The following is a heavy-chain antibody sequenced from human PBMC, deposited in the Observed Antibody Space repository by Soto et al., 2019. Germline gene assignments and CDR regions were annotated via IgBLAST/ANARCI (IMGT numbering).Heavy chain of an antibody. D-gene: IGHD1-1*01. V-gene: IGHV3-30*18. CDR2: TSYDGNNN. CDR3: AKDSTGTGEGGMDV. CDR1: GFVFSSYG. J-gene: IGHJ6*02. Sequence: QVQLVESGGGVVQPGRSLRLSCAASGFVFSSYGIHWVRQAPGKGLEWVAATSYDGNNNFYADSVKGRFTISRDSSKNMVYLQMNSLRAEDTAVYYCAKDSTGTGEGGMDVWGQGTTVTVSS.